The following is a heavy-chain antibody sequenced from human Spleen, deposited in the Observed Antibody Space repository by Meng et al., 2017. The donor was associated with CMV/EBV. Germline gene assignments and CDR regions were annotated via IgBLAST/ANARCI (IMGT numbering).Heavy chain of an antibody. CDR1: TVSSYR. V-gene: IGHV3-21*01. J-gene: IGHJ4*02. Sequence: TVSSYRMNWVRQAPGKRLEWVSSISSSSSYIYYADSVKGRFTISRDNAKNSLYLQMNSLRAEDTAVYYCARDGIRSYYYDSSGYFMYYWGQGTLVTVSS. CDR2: ISSSSSYI. CDR3: ARDGIRSYYYDSSGYFMYY. D-gene: IGHD3-22*01.